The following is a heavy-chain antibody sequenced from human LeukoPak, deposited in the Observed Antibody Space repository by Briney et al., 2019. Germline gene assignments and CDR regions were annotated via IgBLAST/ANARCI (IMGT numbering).Heavy chain of an antibody. V-gene: IGHV1-69*13. CDR1: GGTFSSYA. Sequence: GASVKVSCKASGGTFSSYAISWVRQAPGQGLEWMGGIIPIFGTANYAQKFQGRVTITADESTSTAYMELSSLRSEDTAVYYCARESDYYGSGSYIPLDYWGQGTLATVSS. CDR3: ARESDYYGSGSYIPLDY. D-gene: IGHD3-10*01. CDR2: IIPIFGTA. J-gene: IGHJ4*02.